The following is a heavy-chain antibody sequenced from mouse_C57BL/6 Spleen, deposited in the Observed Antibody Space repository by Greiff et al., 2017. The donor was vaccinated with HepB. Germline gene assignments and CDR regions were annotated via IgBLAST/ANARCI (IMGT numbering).Heavy chain of an antibody. V-gene: IGHV1-55*01. CDR1: GYTFTSYW. Sequence: QVQLQQPGAELVKPGASVKMSCKASGYTFTSYWITWVKQRPGQGLEWIGDIYPGSGSTNYNEKFKSKATMTVDTSSSTAYMQLSSVTSEDSAVYYCARGGYGTSWVAYWGQGTLVTVSA. CDR3: ARGGYGTSWVAY. J-gene: IGHJ3*01. CDR2: IYPGSGST. D-gene: IGHD2-1*01.